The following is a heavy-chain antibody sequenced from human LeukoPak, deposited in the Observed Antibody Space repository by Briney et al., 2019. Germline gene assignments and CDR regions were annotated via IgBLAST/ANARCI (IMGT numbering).Heavy chain of an antibody. CDR1: GVSISSGDYY. V-gene: IGHV4-30-4*01. CDR3: ARESDCSSTSCYSWYFDL. J-gene: IGHJ2*01. CDR2: IYYSGST. Sequence: SQTLSLTCTVSGVSISSGDYYWSWIRQPPGKGLEWIGYIYYSGSTYYNPSFKSRVTISVDTSKNQFSLKLSSVTAADTAVYYCARESDCSSTSCYSWYFDLWGRGTLVTVSS. D-gene: IGHD2-2*02.